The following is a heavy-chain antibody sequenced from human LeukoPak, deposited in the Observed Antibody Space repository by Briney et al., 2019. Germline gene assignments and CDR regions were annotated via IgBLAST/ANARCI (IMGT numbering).Heavy chain of an antibody. CDR3: ARDLSEGDIVVVPAAIGYNWFDP. Sequence: GASVKVSCKASGGTFSSYTISWVRQAPGQGLEWMGRIIPILGIANYAQKFQGRVTITADKSTSTAYMELSSLRSEDTAVYYCARDLSEGDIVVVPAAIGYNWFDPWGQRTLVTVSS. V-gene: IGHV1-69*04. J-gene: IGHJ5*02. CDR1: GGTFSSYT. CDR2: IIPILGIA. D-gene: IGHD2-2*01.